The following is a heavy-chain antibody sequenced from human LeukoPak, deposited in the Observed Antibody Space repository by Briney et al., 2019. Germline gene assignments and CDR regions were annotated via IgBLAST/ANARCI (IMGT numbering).Heavy chain of an antibody. CDR3: ARGTYSSSNYFQH. CDR2: IYYSGST. D-gene: IGHD6-6*01. Sequence: PSETLSLTCTVSGGSISSSSYYWGWIRQPPGKGLEWIGSIYYSGSTYYNPSLKSRVTISVDTSKNQFSLKLSSVTAADTAVYYCARGTYSSSNYFQHWCQGTLVTVSS. CDR1: GGSISSSSYY. J-gene: IGHJ1*01. V-gene: IGHV4-39*01.